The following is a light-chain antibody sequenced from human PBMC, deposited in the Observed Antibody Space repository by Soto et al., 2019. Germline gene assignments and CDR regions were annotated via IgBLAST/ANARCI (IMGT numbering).Light chain of an antibody. V-gene: IGLV1-44*01. CDR1: SSNIGSNT. J-gene: IGLJ2*01. CDR3: PSWDYSLNAPV. CDR2: SNN. Sequence: QSVLTQPPSASGTPGQRVTISCSGSSSNIGSNTVNWYQQLPGTAPKLLIYSNNQRPSGVPDRFSGSKSGTAASLAISGLQSEYEPDYYCPSWDYSLNAPVFGEGTKLTVL.